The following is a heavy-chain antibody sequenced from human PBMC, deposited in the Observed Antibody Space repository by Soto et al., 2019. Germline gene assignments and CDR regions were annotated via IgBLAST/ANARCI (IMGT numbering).Heavy chain of an antibody. J-gene: IGHJ4*02. Sequence: GASVKVSCKPSGYTFTGYYIHWVRQAPGQGLEWMGWINPNSGATNYAQKFQGRVTMTSDTSMSTAYVELARLRSDDTAVYYCVRDLVTTIGDFDYWGQGTLVTVSS. D-gene: IGHD5-12*01. CDR3: VRDLVTTIGDFDY. V-gene: IGHV1-2*02. CDR1: GYTFTGYY. CDR2: INPNSGAT.